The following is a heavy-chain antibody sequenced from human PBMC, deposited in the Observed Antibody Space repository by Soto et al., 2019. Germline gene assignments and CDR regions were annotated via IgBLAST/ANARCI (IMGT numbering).Heavy chain of an antibody. J-gene: IGHJ4*02. CDR1: GGSVSTYW. CDR2: IYNTGST. CDR3: ARGPGTSGTYHYYFDC. D-gene: IGHD3-10*01. V-gene: IGHV4-59*02. Sequence: QVQLQESGPGPVKPSETLSLTCTVSGGSVSTYWWSWIRQPPGKGLEWIGYIYNTGSTNYNPSLKSRVTISLDASKNQFPLKLSSVTAADTAVYYCARGPGTSGTYHYYFDCWGPGMLVTVSS.